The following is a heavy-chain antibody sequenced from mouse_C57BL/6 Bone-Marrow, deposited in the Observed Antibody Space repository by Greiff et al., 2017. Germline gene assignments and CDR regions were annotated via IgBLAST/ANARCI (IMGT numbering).Heavy chain of an antibody. CDR3: TRSICYGVAWFAF. Sequence: QVQLQQSGAELVRPGASVTMSCKASGYTFTDYDMHWVKQTPVHGLEWIGAIDPETGGTAYNQKFTGKAILTADKSSSTAYMELRSLTSEESACYYCTRSICYGVAWFAFGGKGTLVTVSA. D-gene: IGHD1-2*01. CDR2: IDPETGGT. V-gene: IGHV1-15*01. J-gene: IGHJ3*01. CDR1: GYTFTDYD.